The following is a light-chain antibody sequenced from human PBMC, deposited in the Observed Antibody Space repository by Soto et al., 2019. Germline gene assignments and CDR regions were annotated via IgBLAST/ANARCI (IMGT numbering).Light chain of an antibody. CDR1: QSVSSSY. CDR2: GAS. Sequence: EIVLTQSPGTLSLSPGERATLSCRASQSVSSSYLAWYQQKPGQAPRLLIYGASSRATGIPDRFSGSGSGKDFILTISKREPEDFAVYYYKNYGSSPPITLGQGTRLEIK. J-gene: IGKJ5*01. CDR3: KNYGSSPPIT. V-gene: IGKV3-20*01.